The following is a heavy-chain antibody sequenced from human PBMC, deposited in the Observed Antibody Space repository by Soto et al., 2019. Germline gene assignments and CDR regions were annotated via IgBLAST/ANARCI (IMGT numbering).Heavy chain of an antibody. J-gene: IGHJ4*02. D-gene: IGHD2-15*01. CDR1: GFTFSSYG. Sequence: QVQLVESGGGVVQPGRSLRLSCAASGFTFSSYGMHWVRQAPGKGLEWVAVISYDGSNKYYADSVKGQFTISRDNSKNPLYLQMNSLRAEDTALYYCARERDIVVVVAPLDYWGQGTLVTVSS. CDR2: ISYDGSNK. CDR3: ARERDIVVVVAPLDY. V-gene: IGHV3-30*03.